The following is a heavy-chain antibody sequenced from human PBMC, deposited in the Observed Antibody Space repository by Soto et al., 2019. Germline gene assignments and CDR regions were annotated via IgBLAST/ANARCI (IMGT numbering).Heavy chain of an antibody. CDR1: GGSFSCHY. D-gene: IGHD4-17*01. Sequence: SETLSLTCAVYGGSFSCHYWNWIRQPQGKGLEWIGEINHSGRTNYNPSLKSRVTISLDTSKKEFSLKMTSVTAADTAVYYCARWGDDYGDNQNWFDPWGQGTPVTVSS. V-gene: IGHV4-34*01. J-gene: IGHJ5*02. CDR3: ARWGDDYGDNQNWFDP. CDR2: INHSGRT.